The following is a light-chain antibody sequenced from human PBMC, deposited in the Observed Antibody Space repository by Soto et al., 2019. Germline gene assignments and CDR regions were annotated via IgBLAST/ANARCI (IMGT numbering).Light chain of an antibody. V-gene: IGKV3-20*01. CDR3: QLYGTSPP. CDR2: GAS. J-gene: IGKJ5*01. Sequence: ETVLTQSPGTLYFSPGERATLSCRASQSVDNSHVAWYQQRRGLPPRLLIYGASNRATGIPDRFSGSGSGADFTLTISRLEPEDFAVYYCQLYGTSPPFGQGTRLEIK. CDR1: QSVDNSH.